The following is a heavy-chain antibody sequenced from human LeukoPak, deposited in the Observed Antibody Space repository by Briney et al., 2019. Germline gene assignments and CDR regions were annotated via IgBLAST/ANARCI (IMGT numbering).Heavy chain of an antibody. Sequence: ASVKVSCKASGGTFSSYAISWVRQAPGQGLEWMGWINPNSGGTNYAQKFQGRVTMTRDTSISTAYMELSRLRSDDTAVYYCAREEGDPWGQGTLVTVSS. J-gene: IGHJ5*02. CDR2: INPNSGGT. CDR3: AREEGDP. CDR1: GGTFSSYA. V-gene: IGHV1-2*02.